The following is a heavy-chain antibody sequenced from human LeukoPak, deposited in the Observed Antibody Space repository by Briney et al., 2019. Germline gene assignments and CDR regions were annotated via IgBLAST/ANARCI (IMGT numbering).Heavy chain of an antibody. J-gene: IGHJ4*02. CDR2: IYYSGST. CDR3: ARVDRSNSTNYDY. D-gene: IGHD1-1*01. V-gene: IGHV4-39*01. CDR1: GGSISSSSYY. Sequence: PSETLSLTCTVSGGSISSSSYYWGWIRQPPAKGLEWIGSIYYSGSTYYNPSLKSRITISVDMSKNQFSLKLSSVTAADTAVYYCARVDRSNSTNYDYWGQGTLVTVSS.